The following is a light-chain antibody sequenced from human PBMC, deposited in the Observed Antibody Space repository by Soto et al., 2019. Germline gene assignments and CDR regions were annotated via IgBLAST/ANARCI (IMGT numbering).Light chain of an antibody. J-gene: IGLJ1*01. CDR3: QSYDSSLSGSYV. V-gene: IGLV1-40*01. Sequence: QSALTQPPSESGAPGQRVSISCTGSSSNIGANYDVNWYQQLPGTAPKLLIFGNINRPSGVPDRFSGSKSGISASLAITGLQAADEADYYCQSYDSSLSGSYVFGTGTKVTVL. CDR1: SSNIGANYD. CDR2: GNI.